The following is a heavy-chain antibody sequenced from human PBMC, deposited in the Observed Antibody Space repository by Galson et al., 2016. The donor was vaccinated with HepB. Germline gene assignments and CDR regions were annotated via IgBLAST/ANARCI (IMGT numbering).Heavy chain of an antibody. V-gene: IGHV2-5*01. CDR1: ESSLSTSGVG. Sequence: PALVKPTQTLTLTCTFSESSLSTSGVGVGWIRQPPGKALEWLAVIYWNDDKRYSPSLKSRLTITKDTSKNQVVLTMTNMDPVDTATYYCAREYCSGGSCYVAPCFDYWGQGTLVTVSS. CDR2: IYWNDDK. J-gene: IGHJ4*02. CDR3: AREYCSGGSCYVAPCFDY. D-gene: IGHD2-15*01.